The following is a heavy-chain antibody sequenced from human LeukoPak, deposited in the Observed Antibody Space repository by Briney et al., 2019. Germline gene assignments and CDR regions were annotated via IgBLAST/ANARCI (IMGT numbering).Heavy chain of an antibody. Sequence: ASVKVSCKASGGTFSSYAISWVRQAPGQGLEWMGRIIPILGIANYAQKFQGRVTITADKSTSTAYMQLSSLTSDDTAVYYCARAKIGPIFYWGQGTLITVSS. D-gene: IGHD3-22*01. CDR3: ARAKIGPIFY. CDR1: GGTFSSYA. J-gene: IGHJ4*02. CDR2: IIPILGIA. V-gene: IGHV1-69*04.